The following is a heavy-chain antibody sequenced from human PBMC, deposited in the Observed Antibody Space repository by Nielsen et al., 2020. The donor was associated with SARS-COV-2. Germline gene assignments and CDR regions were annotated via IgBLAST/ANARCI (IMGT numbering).Heavy chain of an antibody. CDR2: ISWNSYTI. Sequence: SLKISCAASGFTFDDYAMHWVRHVPGKGLEWVSGISWNSYTIVYAASVKGRFTISRDNAKNYVYLQMGSLRPEDTALYYCTKSVAVSGADFFGWDVWGPGTTVTVSS. CDR1: GFTFDDYA. J-gene: IGHJ6*02. CDR3: TKSVAVSGADFFGWDV. V-gene: IGHV3-9*01. D-gene: IGHD2-15*01.